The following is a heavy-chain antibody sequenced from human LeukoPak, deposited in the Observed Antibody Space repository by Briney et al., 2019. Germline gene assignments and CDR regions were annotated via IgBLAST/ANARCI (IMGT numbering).Heavy chain of an antibody. V-gene: IGHV4-59*01. Sequence: SETLSLTCTVSGGSISSYYWSWIRQPPGRGLEWIGYIYTSGSTNYNPSLKSRVTISVDTSKNQFSLKLTSVTAADTALYYCARDRISINALDMWGQGTMVTVSS. D-gene: IGHD2-21*01. CDR2: IYTSGST. J-gene: IGHJ3*02. CDR1: GGSISSYY. CDR3: ARDRISINALDM.